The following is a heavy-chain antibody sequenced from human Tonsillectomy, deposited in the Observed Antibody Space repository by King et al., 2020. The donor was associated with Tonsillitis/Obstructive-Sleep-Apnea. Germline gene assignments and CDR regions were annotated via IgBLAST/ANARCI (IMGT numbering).Heavy chain of an antibody. CDR2: IIPIFGTS. J-gene: IGHJ3*02. Sequence: QLVQSGAEVKKPGSSVKVSCKASGGTFSSYAISWVRQAPGQGLEWMGGIIPIFGTSNYAQKLQGRVTITADESTSTAYMELSSLRSEDTAVYYCARDFGITFGGVIDYDAFDIWGQGTMVTVSS. V-gene: IGHV1-69*01. CDR3: ARDFGITFGGVIDYDAFDI. CDR1: GGTFSSYA. D-gene: IGHD3-16*02.